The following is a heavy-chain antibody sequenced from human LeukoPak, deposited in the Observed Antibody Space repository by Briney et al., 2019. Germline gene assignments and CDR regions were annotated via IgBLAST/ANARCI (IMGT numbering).Heavy chain of an antibody. V-gene: IGHV4-59*01. D-gene: IGHD5-12*01. Sequence: SETLSLTCTVSGGSISSYYWSWIRQPPGKGLEWIGYIYYSGSTNYNPSLKSRVTISVDTSKNQFSLKLSSVTAADTAVYYCARGANHNIFFTSGYPGAFDIWGQGTRVTVSS. CDR3: ARGANHNIFFTSGYPGAFDI. CDR1: GGSISSYY. J-gene: IGHJ3*02. CDR2: IYYSGST.